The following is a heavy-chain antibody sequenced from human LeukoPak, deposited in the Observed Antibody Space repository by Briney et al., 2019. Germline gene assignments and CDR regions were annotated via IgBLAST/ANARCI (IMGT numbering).Heavy chain of an antibody. CDR3: ARIHRYCSGGACYVLDN. J-gene: IGHJ4*02. D-gene: IGHD2-15*01. V-gene: IGHV4-59*01. CDR1: DGSISSSY. Sequence: SETLSLTCTVSDGSISSSYWSWIRQPPGRGLEWTGYVYYSGSTNYNPSFKSRITISVDTSRNQFSLQLSSVTAADTAVYYCARIHRYCSGGACYVLDNWGQGTLVAVSS. CDR2: VYYSGST.